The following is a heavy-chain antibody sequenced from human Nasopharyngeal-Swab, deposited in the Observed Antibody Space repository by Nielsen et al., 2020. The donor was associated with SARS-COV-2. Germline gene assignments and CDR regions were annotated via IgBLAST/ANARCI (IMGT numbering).Heavy chain of an antibody. J-gene: IGHJ4*02. CDR2: IWYDGSNK. CDR3: AAAPSGDYGGY. CDR1: GFIFSNYG. D-gene: IGHD4-23*01. Sequence: LSLTCAASGFIFSNYGMHWVRQAPGKGLEWVAVIWYDGSNKYYADSVKGRFTISRDNSKNTVYLQMNSLRAEDTAVYYCAAAPSGDYGGYWGQGTLVTVSS. V-gene: IGHV3-33*01.